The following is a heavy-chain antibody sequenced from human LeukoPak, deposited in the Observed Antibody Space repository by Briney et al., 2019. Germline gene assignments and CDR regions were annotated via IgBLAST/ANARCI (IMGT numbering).Heavy chain of an antibody. CDR2: IYYRGST. J-gene: IGHJ6*02. CDR3: ARRGGSSLYYYYGMDV. Sequence: SETLSLTCTVSGDSISGGSYYWNWIRQHPRKGLEWIGHIYYRGSTSYNPSLKSRVTISVDTSKNQFSLKLSSVTAADTAVYYCARRGGSSLYYYYGMDVWGQGTTVTVSS. D-gene: IGHD6-6*01. V-gene: IGHV4-31*03. CDR1: GDSISGGSYY.